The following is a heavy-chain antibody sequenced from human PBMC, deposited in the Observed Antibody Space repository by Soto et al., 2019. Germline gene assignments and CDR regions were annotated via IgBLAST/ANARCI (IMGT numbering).Heavy chain of an antibody. CDR1: GCSLTSYW. V-gene: IGHV5-51*01. CDR2: IYPVDSDT. J-gene: IGHJ6*02. D-gene: IGHD6-13*01. CDR3: ARLQIAASGIVFYGMDV. Sequence: PGESLKISSKGSGCSLTSYWIGWVRQMPGKGLEWMGIIYPVDSDTRYSPSFQGQVTISADKSISTAYLQWSSLKSSDTARYYCARLQIAASGIVFYGMDVWGQGATVTVSS.